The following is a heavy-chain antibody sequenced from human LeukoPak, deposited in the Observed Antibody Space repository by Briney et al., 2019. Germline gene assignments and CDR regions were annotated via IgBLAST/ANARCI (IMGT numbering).Heavy chain of an antibody. D-gene: IGHD3-22*01. Sequence: SETLSLTCTVSGGSISSGDYYWSWIRQPPGKGLEWIGYIYYSGSTYYNPSLKSRVTISVDTSKNQFSLKLSSVTAADTAVYYRARGSWYDSSGYYDRTFDYWGQGTLVTVSS. CDR3: ARGSWYDSSGYYDRTFDY. CDR1: GGSISSGDYY. V-gene: IGHV4-30-4*01. J-gene: IGHJ4*02. CDR2: IYYSGST.